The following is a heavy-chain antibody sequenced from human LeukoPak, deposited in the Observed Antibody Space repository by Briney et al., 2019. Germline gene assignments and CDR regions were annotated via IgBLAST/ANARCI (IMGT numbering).Heavy chain of an antibody. V-gene: IGHV1-46*01. D-gene: IGHD3-22*01. CDR3: ARDRVYSSGTFDY. J-gene: IGHJ4*02. Sequence: ASVKVSCKASGYTFTSYYMHWVRQAPGQGLEWMGVIHPSVGSTTYAQKFQGRVTMTWDTSTSTVYMELSSLRSEDTAVYYCARDRVYSSGTFDYWGQGTLVTVSS. CDR2: IHPSVGST. CDR1: GYTFTSYY.